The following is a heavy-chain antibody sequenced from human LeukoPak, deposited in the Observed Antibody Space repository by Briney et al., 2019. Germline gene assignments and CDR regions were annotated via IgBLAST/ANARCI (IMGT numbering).Heavy chain of an antibody. CDR3: ARASPPDGEASLSLAY. Sequence: GGSLRLSCAASGFTFSSYAMSWVRQAPGKGLEWVSAISGSGYSAYYADSVKGRFTISRDNSKNTVNLQMNSLRIEDTAVYYCARASPPDGEASLSLAYWGHGALVTVSS. V-gene: IGHV3-23*01. CDR1: GFTFSSYA. J-gene: IGHJ4*01. D-gene: IGHD3-10*01. CDR2: ISGSGYSA.